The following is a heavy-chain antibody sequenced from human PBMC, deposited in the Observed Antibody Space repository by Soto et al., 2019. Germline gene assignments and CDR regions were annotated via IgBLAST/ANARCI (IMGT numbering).Heavy chain of an antibody. Sequence: GGSPRLSCAASGFTFCSYWMHGVRQAPGKGLVWVSRINSDGSSTSYADSVKGRFTISRDNAKNTLYLQMNSLRAEDTAVYYCAREWELLYFYWGQGTLVTVSS. CDR1: GFTFCSYW. CDR3: AREWELLYFY. J-gene: IGHJ4*02. V-gene: IGHV3-74*01. CDR2: INSDGSST. D-gene: IGHD3-10*01.